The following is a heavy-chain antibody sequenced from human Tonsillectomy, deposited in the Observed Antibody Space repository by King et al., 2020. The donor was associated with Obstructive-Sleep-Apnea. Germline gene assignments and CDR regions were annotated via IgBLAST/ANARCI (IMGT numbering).Heavy chain of an antibody. J-gene: IGHJ4*02. CDR2: ISYDGSNK. V-gene: IGHV3-30*04. D-gene: IGHD1-14*01. Sequence: QVQLVESGGGVVQPGRSLRLSCAASGFTFSGYPMHWVRQAPGKGLEWVAVISYDGSNKYYADSVKGRFTISRDNSKNTLYLQMNSLRAEDTAVYYCARARITGTTVDFWGQGTLVTVSS. CDR1: GFTFSGYP. CDR3: ARARITGTTVDF.